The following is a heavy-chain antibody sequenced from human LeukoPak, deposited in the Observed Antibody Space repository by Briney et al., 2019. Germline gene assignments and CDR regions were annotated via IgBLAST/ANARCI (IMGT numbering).Heavy chain of an antibody. Sequence: EASVKVSCKVSGYTLTELSMHWVRQAPGKGPEWMGGFDPEDGETIYAQKFQGRVTMTEDTSTDTAYMQLNSLTSEDTAGYYCATHWNYVQSFDYWGQGTLVTVSS. CDR2: FDPEDGET. CDR3: ATHWNYVQSFDY. V-gene: IGHV1-24*01. CDR1: GYTLTELS. J-gene: IGHJ4*02. D-gene: IGHD1-7*01.